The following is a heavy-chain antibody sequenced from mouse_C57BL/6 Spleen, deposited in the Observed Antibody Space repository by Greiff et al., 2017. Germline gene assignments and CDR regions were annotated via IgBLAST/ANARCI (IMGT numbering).Heavy chain of an antibody. J-gene: IGHJ2*01. D-gene: IGHD3-1*01. V-gene: IGHV1-9*01. Sequence: QVQLQQSGAELMKPGASVKLSCKATGYTFTGYWIEWVKQRHGHGLEWIGEILPGSGSTNYNEKLKGKATFTAATSPTTAYMQLSSLTTEYSAIYYGARRGLGLYNFDYWGQGTTLTFSS. CDR3: ARRGLGLYNFDY. CDR1: GYTFTGYW. CDR2: ILPGSGST.